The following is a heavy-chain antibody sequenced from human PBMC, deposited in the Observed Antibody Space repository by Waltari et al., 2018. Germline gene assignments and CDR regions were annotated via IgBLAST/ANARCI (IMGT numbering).Heavy chain of an antibody. CDR3: AREGVPAAVRADYYYPMDV. CDR1: GYPFTSYI. Sequence: QVQLVQSGAEVKRPGASVKVSCKTSGYPFTSYIIHWLRQAPGQRPEWMGWIPAGNGKTKYSQKFQERVTMTRDTSASTVYMELSSLRSEDPGVYFCAREGVPAAVRADYYYPMDVWGQGTTVTVSS. V-gene: IGHV1-3*01. J-gene: IGHJ6*02. D-gene: IGHD2-2*01. CDR2: IPAGNGKT.